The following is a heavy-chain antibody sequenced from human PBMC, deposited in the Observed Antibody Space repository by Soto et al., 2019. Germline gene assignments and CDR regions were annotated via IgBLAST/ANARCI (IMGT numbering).Heavy chain of an antibody. J-gene: IGHJ4*02. D-gene: IGHD6-19*01. CDR2: ISYDGGHK. Sequence: QVQLVESGGGVVQPGRSLRLSCAASGFTFSSYGMYWVRQAPGKGLEWVAFISYDGGHKYYADSVKGRFTISRDNSKNTLYLQMNSLRAEDTAVYYCAKDSLIYSSGWSCFDYWGQGTLVTVSS. CDR3: AKDSLIYSSGWSCFDY. CDR1: GFTFSSYG. V-gene: IGHV3-30*18.